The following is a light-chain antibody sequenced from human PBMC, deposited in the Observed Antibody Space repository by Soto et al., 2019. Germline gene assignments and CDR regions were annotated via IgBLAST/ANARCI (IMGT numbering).Light chain of an antibody. CDR2: DVN. Sequence: QSALTQPASVSGSPGQSLTISCTGTSSDVGRHNYVSWYQQHPGKAPKLMIYDVNNRPSGLSNRFSGSKSGNTASLTISGLQAEDEADYYCSSYTGSTFVLFGGGTKVTVL. CDR1: SSDVGRHNY. CDR3: SSYTGSTFVL. J-gene: IGLJ2*01. V-gene: IGLV2-14*01.